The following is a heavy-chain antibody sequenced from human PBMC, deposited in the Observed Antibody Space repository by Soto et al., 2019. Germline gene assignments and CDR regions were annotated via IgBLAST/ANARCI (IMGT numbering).Heavy chain of an antibody. D-gene: IGHD2-21*01. Sequence: QVQLVQSGAEVKTPGASVKVSCKASGYTFASYDINWVRQAPGQGLEWMGWMNPNRGNTGYAQKFHGRLTMTRDTALSIANMGLSGLRNEDTAVYYCARSDGYNSNWLDSWGQGTLVTVSA. CDR1: GYTFASYD. CDR2: MNPNRGNT. CDR3: ARSDGYNSNWLDS. J-gene: IGHJ5*01. V-gene: IGHV1-8*01.